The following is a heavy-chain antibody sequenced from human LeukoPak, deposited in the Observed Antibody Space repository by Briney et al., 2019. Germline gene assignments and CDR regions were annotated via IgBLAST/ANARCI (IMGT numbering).Heavy chain of an antibody. V-gene: IGHV1-8*03. J-gene: IGHJ6*03. Sequence: ASVKVSCKASGYTFTSYDINWVRQATGQGLEWMGWMNPNSGNTGYAQKFQGRVTITRNTSISTAYMELSSLRSEDTAVYYCARALRSAYYYYYYMDVWGKGTTVTVSS. CDR2: MNPNSGNT. CDR1: GYTFTSYD. D-gene: IGHD3-16*01. CDR3: ARALRSAYYYYYYMDV.